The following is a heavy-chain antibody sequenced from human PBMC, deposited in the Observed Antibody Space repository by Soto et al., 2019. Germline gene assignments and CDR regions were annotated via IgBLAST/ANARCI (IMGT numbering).Heavy chain of an antibody. V-gene: IGHV4-39*01. D-gene: IGHD5-12*01. CDR1: GDSISSGGYY. J-gene: IGHJ6*02. Sequence: PWETLSLTCTVSGDSISSGGYYWGWIRQPPGKGLEWIGSIYFNGNTYYNPSLKSRVTISRDTSRNQFSVRLISVTAADTAVYYCVSRLGYGYAMDVWGQGTTVTVSS. CDR2: IYFNGNT. CDR3: VSRLGYGYAMDV.